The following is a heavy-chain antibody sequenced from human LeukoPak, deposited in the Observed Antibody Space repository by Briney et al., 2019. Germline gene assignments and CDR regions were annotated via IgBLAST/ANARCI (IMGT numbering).Heavy chain of an antibody. Sequence: GESLKISXRGSGYSFTSYWIGWVRQMPGKGLEWMGIIYPGDSDTIYSPSFQGQVTISADKSISPAYLQWSSLKASDTAMYYCARRGPTYYDFGSGYIDYWGQGTLVTVSS. CDR1: GYSFTSYW. J-gene: IGHJ4*02. D-gene: IGHD3-3*01. CDR3: ARRGPTYYDFGSGYIDY. V-gene: IGHV5-51*01. CDR2: IYPGDSDT.